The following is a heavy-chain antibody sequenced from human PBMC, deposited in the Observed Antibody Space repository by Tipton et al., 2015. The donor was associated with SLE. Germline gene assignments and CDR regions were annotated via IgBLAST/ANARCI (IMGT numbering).Heavy chain of an antibody. J-gene: IGHJ4*02. V-gene: IGHV1-2*06. Sequence: QVQLVQSGAEVKKPGASVKVSCKASGYTFTDYHIHWMRQAPGQGLEWMGRINPNSGGTNYAQKFPARVTLTRDTSISTAYMELNRLRSGDTAIYYCARGPRAAKFSYWGFYFDYWGQGTLVTVSS. CDR1: GYTFTDYH. CDR2: INPNSGGT. CDR3: ARGPRAAKFSYWGFYFDY. D-gene: IGHD3-16*01.